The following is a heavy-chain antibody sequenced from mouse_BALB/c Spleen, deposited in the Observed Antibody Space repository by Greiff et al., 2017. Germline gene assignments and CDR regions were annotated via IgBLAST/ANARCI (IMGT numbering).Heavy chain of an antibody. Sequence: EVHLVESGGGLVQPGGSRKLSCAASGFTFSSFGMHWVRQAPEKGLEWVAYISSGSCTIYYADTVKGRFTISRDNPKNTLFLQMTSLRSEDTAMYYCARLYDYAMDYWGQGTSVTVSA. CDR3: ARLYDYAMDY. V-gene: IGHV5-17*02. CDR1: GFTFSSFG. CDR2: ISSGSCTI. D-gene: IGHD1-1*01. J-gene: IGHJ4*01.